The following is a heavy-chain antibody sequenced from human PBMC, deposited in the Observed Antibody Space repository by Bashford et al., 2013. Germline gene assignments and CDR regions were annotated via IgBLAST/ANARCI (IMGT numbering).Heavy chain of an antibody. Sequence: SETLSLTCTVSGGSVTSSYWSWIRQSPGKALEWIGYFYSNGNTYYNPSLGSRVTISVDTSKNQFSLRLTSVTSADTAVYYCAAGSTMYGVALPYYFDRWGQGTLVTVSS. CDR2: FYSNGNT. V-gene: IGHV4-59*02. CDR3: AAGSTMYGVALPYYFDR. D-gene: IGHD3-3*01. J-gene: IGHJ4*02. CDR1: GGSVTSSY.